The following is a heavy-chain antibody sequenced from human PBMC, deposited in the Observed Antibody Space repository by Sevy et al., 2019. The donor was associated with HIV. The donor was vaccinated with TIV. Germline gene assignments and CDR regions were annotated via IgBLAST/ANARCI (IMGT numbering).Heavy chain of an antibody. CDR1: GFTFRNDW. J-gene: IGHJ4*02. V-gene: IGHV3-74*01. CDR2: IDSNGNTA. D-gene: IGHD5-18*01. CDR3: ASGNPVYSYNYY. Sequence: GGSLRLSCAASGFTFRNDWMHWVRQAPGKGLVWVSRIDSNGNTATYEDAVNGRFTISKDNTNNTMYLQMNSLRLEDTAVYYCASGNPVYSYNYYWGQGTMVTVSS.